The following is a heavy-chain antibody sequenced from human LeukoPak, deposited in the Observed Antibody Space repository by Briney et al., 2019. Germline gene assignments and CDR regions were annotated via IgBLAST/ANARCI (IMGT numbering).Heavy chain of an antibody. V-gene: IGHV3-13*01. CDR3: VREARGYHYTYFDY. D-gene: IGHD5-18*01. J-gene: IGHJ4*02. CDR2: IASGFQT. Sequence: GGSLRLSCTASGFTLGSHDTHWVRQTTGEGLEWVAAIASGFQTFYAGSVKGRFTVSREDAKNSLYLQMNSLRAGDTAVYYCVREARGYHYTYFDYWGQGTLVTVSS. CDR1: GFTLGSHD.